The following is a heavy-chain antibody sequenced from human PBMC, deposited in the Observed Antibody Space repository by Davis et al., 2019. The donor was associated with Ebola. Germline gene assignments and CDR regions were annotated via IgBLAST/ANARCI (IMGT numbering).Heavy chain of an antibody. CDR1: GFTFSSYA. CDR2: ISSNGGST. D-gene: IGHD3-3*01. Sequence: GESLKISCSASGFTFSSYAMHWVRQAPGKGLEYVSAISSNGGSTYYADSVKGRFTISRDNSKNTLYLQMSSLRAEDTAVYYCVSLSSYYDLPRFDYWGQGTLVTVSS. V-gene: IGHV3-64D*06. J-gene: IGHJ4*02. CDR3: VSLSSYYDLPRFDY.